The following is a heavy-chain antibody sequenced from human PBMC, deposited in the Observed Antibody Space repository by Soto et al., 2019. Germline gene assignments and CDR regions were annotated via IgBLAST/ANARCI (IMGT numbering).Heavy chain of an antibody. CDR1: GYTFTSYY. J-gene: IGHJ4*02. D-gene: IGHD3-10*01. CDR3: ARGSTMVRGAHDY. V-gene: IGHV1-46*01. CDR2: INPSGGST. Sequence: QVQLVQSGAEVKKPGASVKVSCKASGYTFTSYYMHWVRQAPGQGLEWMGIINPSGGSTSYAQKFQGRDNMTRDTSTSTVYMELSRLRSEDTAVYYCARGSTMVRGAHDYWGQGTLVTVSS.